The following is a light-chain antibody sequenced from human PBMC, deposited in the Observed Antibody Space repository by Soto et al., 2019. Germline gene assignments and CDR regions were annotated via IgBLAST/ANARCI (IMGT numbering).Light chain of an antibody. Sequence: DIQMTQSPSTLSASVGDRVTITCRASQSVGSWLAWYQQKPGKAPKLLICKASSLESGVPSRFSGSGSGTEFTLAISSLQTDDFASYYCQQYSTYPWTFGQGTKVEIK. J-gene: IGKJ1*01. CDR1: QSVGSW. V-gene: IGKV1-5*03. CDR3: QQYSTYPWT. CDR2: KAS.